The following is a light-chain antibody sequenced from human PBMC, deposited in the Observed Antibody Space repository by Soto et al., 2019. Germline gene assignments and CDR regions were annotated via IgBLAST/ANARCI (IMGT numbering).Light chain of an antibody. CDR1: QGISNY. CDR2: AAS. Sequence: SQCPCLLCASVGDRVTITCRASQGISNYLAWYQQKPGKAPKLLISAASTLQTGVPSRFSGSGSGTEFTLTISGLQPEDCATYYCQQLISYPLNFGGGTKVDIK. CDR3: QQLISYPLN. J-gene: IGKJ4*01. V-gene: IGKV1-9*01.